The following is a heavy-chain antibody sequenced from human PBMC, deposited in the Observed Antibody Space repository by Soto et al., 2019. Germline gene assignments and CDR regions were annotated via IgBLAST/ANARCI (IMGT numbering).Heavy chain of an antibody. D-gene: IGHD2-2*01. Sequence: PSQTLSLTGAISGDSVSSNSAAWNWIRQSPSRGLEWLGRTYYRSKWYNDYAVSVKSRITINPDTSKNQYSLQLNSVTPEDTAVYCCPRERYTHIVLSSSTSCCSAFDTWCKGTMVSV. CDR1: GDSVSSNSAA. V-gene: IGHV6-1*01. J-gene: IGHJ3*02. CDR2: TYYRSKWYN. CDR3: PRERYTHIVLSSSTSCCSAFDT.